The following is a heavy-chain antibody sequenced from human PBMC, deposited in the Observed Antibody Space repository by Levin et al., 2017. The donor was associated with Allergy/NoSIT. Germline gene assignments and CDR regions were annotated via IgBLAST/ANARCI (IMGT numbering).Heavy chain of an antibody. CDR1: RYIFSDYF. CDR2: INPHSGDI. J-gene: IGHJ4*02. V-gene: IGHV1-2*02. D-gene: IGHD3-22*01. CDR3: ARDLYNDDSVFGY. Sequence: GESLKISCKASRYIFSDYFIHWVRQAPGQGLEWMGWINPHSGDIKYAQEFQGRVTMTRDTSISTAYMELTRLTSDDTAVYYCARDLYNDDSVFGYWGQGTLVNVFS.